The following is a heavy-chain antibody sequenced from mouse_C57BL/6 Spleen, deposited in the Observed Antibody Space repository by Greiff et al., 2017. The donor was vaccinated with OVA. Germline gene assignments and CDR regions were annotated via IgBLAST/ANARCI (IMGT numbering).Heavy chain of an antibody. D-gene: IGHD1-1*01. CDR2: FYPGSGSI. CDR1: GYTFTEYT. V-gene: IGHV1-62-2*01. Sequence: QVQLKESGAELVKPGASVKLSCKASGYTFTEYTIHWVKQRSGQGLEWIGWFYPGSGSIKYNENFKDKATLTADKSSSTVYMELSRLTSEDSAVYFCARHEGDYGSSPHYFDYWGQGTTLTVSS. CDR3: ARHEGDYGSSPHYFDY. J-gene: IGHJ2*01.